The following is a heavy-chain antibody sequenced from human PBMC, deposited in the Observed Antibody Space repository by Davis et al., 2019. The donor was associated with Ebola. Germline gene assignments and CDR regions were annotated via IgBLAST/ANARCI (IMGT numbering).Heavy chain of an antibody. Sequence: KVSCKDSGNSFTSHWIGWVRQMPGKGLDWMGIIYTGDSDTRYSPSFRGQVTISAGKSMKTAFLQWSSLKASDSAMYYCASLRRTITGMDDGFDIWGQGTMVTVSS. D-gene: IGHD2-8*02. CDR2: IYTGDSDT. J-gene: IGHJ3*02. V-gene: IGHV5-51*01. CDR3: ASLRRTITGMDDGFDI. CDR1: GNSFTSHW.